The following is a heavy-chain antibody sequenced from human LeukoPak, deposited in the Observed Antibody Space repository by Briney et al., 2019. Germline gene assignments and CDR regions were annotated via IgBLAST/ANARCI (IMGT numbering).Heavy chain of an antibody. CDR1: GYTFTSYD. Sequence: GAPVKVSCKASGYTFTSYDINWVRQATGQGLEWMGWMNPNSGNTGYAQKFQGRVTMTRNTSISTAYMELSSLRSEDTAVYYCARGRRDDILTGYYMRPPSYWGQGTLVTVSS. V-gene: IGHV1-8*01. D-gene: IGHD3-9*01. CDR3: ARGRRDDILTGYYMRPPSY. J-gene: IGHJ4*02. CDR2: MNPNSGNT.